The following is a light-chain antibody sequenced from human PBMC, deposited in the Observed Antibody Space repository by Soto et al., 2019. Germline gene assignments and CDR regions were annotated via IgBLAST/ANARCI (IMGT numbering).Light chain of an antibody. J-gene: IGLJ2*01. Sequence: NFMLTQPHSVSESPGRTVTISCTGSSGSIASNYVQWYQQRPGSAPTTVIYEDNQRPSGVPDRFSGSIDSSSNSASLTISGPKTEDEADYYCQSYDSSNRDVVFGGGTKVTVL. CDR3: QSYDSSNRDVV. CDR1: SGSIASNY. CDR2: EDN. V-gene: IGLV6-57*02.